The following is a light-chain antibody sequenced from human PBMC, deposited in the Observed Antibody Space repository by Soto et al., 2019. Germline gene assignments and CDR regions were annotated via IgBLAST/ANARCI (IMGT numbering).Light chain of an antibody. CDR2: TSG. Sequence: IHMTQSPSSLSASVGDRVTITCRASQRITTYLNWYQQKPGEAPKLLISTSGTLQRGVPSRFSGSGSGTDFTLTIPSLQPADFATYFCQQTYSTPYTFGQGTKLEIK. CDR3: QQTYSTPYT. J-gene: IGKJ2*01. V-gene: IGKV1-39*01. CDR1: QRITTY.